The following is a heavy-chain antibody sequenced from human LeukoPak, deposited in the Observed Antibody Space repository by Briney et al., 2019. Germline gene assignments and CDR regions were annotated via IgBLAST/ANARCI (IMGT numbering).Heavy chain of an antibody. Sequence: GKSLRLSCAASGFTFNTFTMHWVRQAPGKGLEWVAVTSIDGKNNYYGQPVKGRFTISRDNSKNTLYLQMIGLRRDDTGIYYCATNSHGTTPFDHWGQGTLVTVSS. CDR3: ATNSHGTTPFDH. CDR1: GFTFNTFT. J-gene: IGHJ4*02. D-gene: IGHD1-7*01. CDR2: TSIDGKNN. V-gene: IGHV3-30*04.